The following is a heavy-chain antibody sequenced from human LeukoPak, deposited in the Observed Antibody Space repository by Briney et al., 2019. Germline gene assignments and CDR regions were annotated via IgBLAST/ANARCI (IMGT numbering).Heavy chain of an antibody. V-gene: IGHV4-34*01. CDR3: ARDGYDILTGYPYHFDY. J-gene: IGHJ4*02. D-gene: IGHD3-9*01. Sequence: SETLSLTCAVYGGSFSGYYWSWIRQPPGKGLEWIGEINHSGSTNYNPSLKSRVTISVDTSKNQFSLKLSSVTAADTAVYYCARDGYDILTGYPYHFDYWGQGTLVTVSS. CDR2: INHSGST. CDR1: GGSFSGYY.